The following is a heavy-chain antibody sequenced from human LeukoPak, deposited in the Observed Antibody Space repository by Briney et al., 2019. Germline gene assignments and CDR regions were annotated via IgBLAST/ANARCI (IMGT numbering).Heavy chain of an antibody. Sequence: ASVKVSCKASGYTFTSYYMHWVRQAPGQGLEWMGWMNTNNGNTGYAQKFQGRVTFTRDTSISKAYIVLSGLRSEDTTVYYCARGRGTYDFWSEAFDIWGQGTMVTVSS. D-gene: IGHD3-3*01. CDR3: ARGRGTYDFWSEAFDI. CDR1: GYTFTSYY. V-gene: IGHV1-8*03. CDR2: MNTNNGNT. J-gene: IGHJ3*02.